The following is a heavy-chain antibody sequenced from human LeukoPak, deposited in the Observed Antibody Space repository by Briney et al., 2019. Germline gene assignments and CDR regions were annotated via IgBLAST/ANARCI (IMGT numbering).Heavy chain of an antibody. V-gene: IGHV4-59*08. Sequence: SEALSLTCTASGAASTRYYGGWIRQTPGKGLEWIGYIYYSGSTTYKPSLKSRVTISVDTSKNQFSLKLSSVTAADTAVYYCARLSIVGATNFDYWGQGTLVTVSS. CDR2: IYYSGST. CDR3: ARLSIVGATNFDY. J-gene: IGHJ4*02. D-gene: IGHD1-26*01. CDR1: GAASTRYY.